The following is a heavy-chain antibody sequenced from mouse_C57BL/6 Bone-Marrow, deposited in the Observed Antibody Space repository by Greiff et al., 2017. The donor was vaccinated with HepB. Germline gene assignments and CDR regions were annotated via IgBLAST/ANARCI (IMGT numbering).Heavy chain of an antibody. V-gene: IGHV1-55*01. D-gene: IGHD1-1*01. Sequence: VQLQQSGAELVKPGASVKMSCKASGYTFTSYWITWVKQRPGQGLEWIGDIYPGSGSTNYNEKFKSKATLTVDTSSSTAYMQLSSLTSEDSAGYYCARDDYYYYGSSHWYFDVWGTGTTVTVSS. CDR1: GYTFTSYW. CDR3: ARDDYYYYGSSHWYFDV. J-gene: IGHJ1*03. CDR2: IYPGSGST.